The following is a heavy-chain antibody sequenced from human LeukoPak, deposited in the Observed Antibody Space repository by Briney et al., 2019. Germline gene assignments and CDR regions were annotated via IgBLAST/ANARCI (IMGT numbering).Heavy chain of an antibody. J-gene: IGHJ4*02. Sequence: ASVKVSCEASGYTFTSYGISWVRQDPGQGLEWMGWISAYNGNTNYAQKLQGRVTMTTDTSTSTAYMELRSLRSDDTAVYYCARVPVTMVRGVMRSLRYFDYWGQGTLVTVSS. CDR2: ISAYNGNT. CDR3: ARVPVTMVRGVMRSLRYFDY. CDR1: GYTFTSYG. V-gene: IGHV1-18*01. D-gene: IGHD3-10*01.